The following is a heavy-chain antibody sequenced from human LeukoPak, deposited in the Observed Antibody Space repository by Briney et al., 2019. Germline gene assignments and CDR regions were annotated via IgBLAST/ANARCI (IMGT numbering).Heavy chain of an antibody. Sequence: PGGSLRLSCAASGFTFSSYWMYWVRRVPGKGLVWVSRIKTDGTTTNYADSVQGRFTVSRDKAKSTLYLQMNSLRAEDTAVYFCTRDYCAGGSCFSGPGCWGQGTLVTVSS. D-gene: IGHD2-15*01. CDR2: IKTDGTTT. V-gene: IGHV3-74*01. CDR1: GFTFSSYW. J-gene: IGHJ4*02. CDR3: TRDYCAGGSCFSGPGC.